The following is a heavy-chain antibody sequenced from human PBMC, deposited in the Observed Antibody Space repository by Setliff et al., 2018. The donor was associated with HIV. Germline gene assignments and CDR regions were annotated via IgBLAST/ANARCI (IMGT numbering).Heavy chain of an antibody. D-gene: IGHD2-15*01. Sequence: ASVKVSCKASGDTFTSYDINWVRQAAGHGLEWMGWMTPYSGNTGYAQKFQGRVSMTSNTSISTAYMELSILGSEDTAVYCGVRVGSYWTQFDYWGQGTLVTVSS. J-gene: IGHJ4*01. V-gene: IGHV1-8*02. CDR3: VRVGSYWTQFDY. CDR1: GDTFTSYD. CDR2: MTPYSGNT.